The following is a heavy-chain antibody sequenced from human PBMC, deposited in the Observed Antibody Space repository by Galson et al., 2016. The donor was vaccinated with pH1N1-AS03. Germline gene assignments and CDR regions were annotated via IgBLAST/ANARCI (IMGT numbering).Heavy chain of an antibody. CDR2: IYYTGST. D-gene: IGHD6-13*01. CDR1: GGSISTYD. Sequence: TVSGGSISTYDWSWVRQPPGKGPEWIGNIYYTGSTNYNPSLRSRVSISVDTSKNQFSLNMTSVTAADTAVYYCARALRIEATSLYYFEYWGQGTLVAVSS. CDR3: ARALRIEATSLYYFEY. V-gene: IGHV4-59*01. J-gene: IGHJ4*02.